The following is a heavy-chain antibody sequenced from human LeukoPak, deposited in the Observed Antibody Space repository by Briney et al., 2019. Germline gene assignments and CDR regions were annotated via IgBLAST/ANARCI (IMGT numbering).Heavy chain of an antibody. V-gene: IGHV1-69*04. CDR3: ASEGSGSSGYYFPYY. D-gene: IGHD3-22*01. CDR2: IIPILGIA. CDR1: GYTFTSYG. Sequence: GASVKVSCKASGYTFTSYGISWVRQAPGQGLEWMGRIIPILGIANYAQKFQGRVTITADKSTSTAYMELSSLRSEDTAVYYCASEGSGSSGYYFPYYWGQGTLVTVSS. J-gene: IGHJ4*02.